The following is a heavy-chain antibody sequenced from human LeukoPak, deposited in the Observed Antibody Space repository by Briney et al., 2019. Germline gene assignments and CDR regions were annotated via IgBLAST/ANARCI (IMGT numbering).Heavy chain of an antibody. CDR2: INSDGNST. CDR1: GFTFSNHW. CDR3: ARRRYCSSTNCYGDWFDP. D-gene: IGHD2-2*01. Sequence: GGSLRLSCAASGFTFSNHWMHWVRQAQGKGLVWVSRINSDGNSTSYADSVKGRFTISRDNAKNTLYLQMNSLRAEDTAVYYCARRRYCSSTNCYGDWFDPGGQGTLVTVSS. J-gene: IGHJ5*02. V-gene: IGHV3-74*01.